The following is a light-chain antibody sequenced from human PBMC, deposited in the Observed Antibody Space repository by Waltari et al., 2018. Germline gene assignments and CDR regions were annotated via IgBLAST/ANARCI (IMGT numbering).Light chain of an antibody. CDR3: QQRNNWR. V-gene: IGKV3-11*01. J-gene: IGKJ5*01. Sequence: IVLTQSPVTLSLSPGERATLSCRASQSIGRFLAWYQQKPGQAPRLPIYDTSHRATGIPARVSGSGSGTDFTLTISSLEPEDFAVYYCQQRNNWRFGQGTRLEIK. CDR1: QSIGRF. CDR2: DTS.